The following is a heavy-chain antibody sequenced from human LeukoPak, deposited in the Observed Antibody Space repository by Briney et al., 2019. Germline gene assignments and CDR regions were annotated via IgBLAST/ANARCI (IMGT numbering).Heavy chain of an antibody. Sequence: ASVKVSCKASGYTFTGYHMHWVRQAPGQGLEWMGRINPNSGDTNYAQKFQGRVTMTRDTSISTAYMELSRLRSDDTAVYYCAREIGRATAGFDPWGQGTLVTVSS. V-gene: IGHV1-2*06. CDR3: AREIGRATAGFDP. J-gene: IGHJ5*02. D-gene: IGHD2-15*01. CDR2: INPNSGDT. CDR1: GYTFTGYH.